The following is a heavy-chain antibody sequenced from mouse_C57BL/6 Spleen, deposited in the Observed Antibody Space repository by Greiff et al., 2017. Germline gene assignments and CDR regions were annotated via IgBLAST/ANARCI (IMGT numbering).Heavy chain of an antibody. Sequence: QVQLQQPGAELVKPGASVKLSCKASGYTFTSYWMHWVKQRPGQGLEWIGMIHPNSGSTNYNEKFKSKATLTVDKSSSTAYMQLSSLTSEDSAVYYCASSNGSYGNYDRRYFDVWGTGTTVTVSS. CDR3: ASSNGSYGNYDRRYFDV. V-gene: IGHV1-64*01. J-gene: IGHJ1*03. D-gene: IGHD2-1*01. CDR2: IHPNSGST. CDR1: GYTFTSYW.